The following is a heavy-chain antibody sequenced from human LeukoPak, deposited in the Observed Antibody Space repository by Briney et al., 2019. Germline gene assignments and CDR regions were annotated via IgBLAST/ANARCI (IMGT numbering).Heavy chain of an antibody. CDR3: ARDTYRSGGSCPFDY. Sequence: GGSLRLSCAASGFTFSTYVMSWVRQVPGRGLEWVAAITGSGGGTYYADSVKGRFTISRDNAKNSLYLQMNSLRDEDTAVYYCARDTYRSGGSCPFDYWGQGTLVTVSS. CDR1: GFTFSTYV. D-gene: IGHD2-15*01. V-gene: IGHV3-23*01. J-gene: IGHJ4*01. CDR2: ITGSGGGT.